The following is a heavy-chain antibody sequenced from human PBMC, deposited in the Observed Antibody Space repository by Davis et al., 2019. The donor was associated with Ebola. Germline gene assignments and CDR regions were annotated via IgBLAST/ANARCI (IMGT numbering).Heavy chain of an antibody. Sequence: HTGGSLRLSCAASGFTSTNNWIHWVRQAPGKGLVWVSRINSDGSSTSYADSVKGRFTISRDNAKNTLYLQMNSLRAEDTAVYYCARDGLRGLLPNWGQGTLVTVSS. CDR3: ARDGLRGLLPN. CDR1: GFTSTNNW. D-gene: IGHD3-22*01. J-gene: IGHJ4*02. CDR2: INSDGSST. V-gene: IGHV3-74*01.